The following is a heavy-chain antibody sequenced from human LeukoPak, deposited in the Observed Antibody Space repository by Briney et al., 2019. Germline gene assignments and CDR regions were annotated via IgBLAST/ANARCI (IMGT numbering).Heavy chain of an antibody. J-gene: IGHJ1*01. CDR3: ARVRGDFETD. Sequence: SQSLSLTCTVSGGSIGSYYWTWIRQPPGKGLGWVGYRYYSGSTTYNPSLKSRVTISVDTSKSQFSLKLISVTAADTAIYYCARVRGDFETDWGQGTLVTVSS. D-gene: IGHD3-16*01. V-gene: IGHV4-59*01. CDR2: RYYSGST. CDR1: GGSIGSYY.